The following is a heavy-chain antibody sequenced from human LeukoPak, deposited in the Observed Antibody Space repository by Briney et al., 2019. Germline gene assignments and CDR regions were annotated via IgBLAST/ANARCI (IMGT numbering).Heavy chain of an antibody. J-gene: IGHJ4*02. CDR1: GYTFTDYY. CDR2: INPNSGGT. D-gene: IGHD3-16*01. V-gene: IGHV1-2*02. CDR3: ARAYTSPNGPY. Sequence: ASVKVSCKASGYTFTDYYLHWVRQAPRHGLEWMGWINPNSGGTNYAQKFQSRVTMTRDTSITTAYMELNRLRSDDTAVYYCARAYTSPNGPYWGQGILVTVSS.